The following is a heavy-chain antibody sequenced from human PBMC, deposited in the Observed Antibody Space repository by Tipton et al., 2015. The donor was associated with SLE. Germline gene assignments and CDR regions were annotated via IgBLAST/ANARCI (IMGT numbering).Heavy chain of an antibody. J-gene: IGHJ6*03. V-gene: IGHV4-34*01. CDR2: INHSGST. CDR3: ARDLSAKNSYYYYYMDV. CDR1: GGSFSGYY. D-gene: IGHD1-7*01. Sequence: TLSFTCAVYGGSFSGYYWSWIRQPPGKGLEWIGEINHSGSTNYNPSLKSRVTISVDTSKNQFSLKLSSVTAADTAVYYCARDLSAKNSYYYYYMDVWGKGTTVTVSS.